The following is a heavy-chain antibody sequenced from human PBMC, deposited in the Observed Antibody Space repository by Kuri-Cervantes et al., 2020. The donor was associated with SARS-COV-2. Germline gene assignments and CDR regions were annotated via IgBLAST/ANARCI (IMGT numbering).Heavy chain of an antibody. CDR2: ISWSSGSI. CDR3: ATDTAMVDY. Sequence: LSLTCAASGFTFDDYAMHWVRQAPGKGLEWVSGISWSSGSIGYADSVRGRFTISRDNAKNSLYLQMNSLRAEDTAMYYCATDTAMVDYWGQGTLVTVSS. D-gene: IGHD5-18*01. V-gene: IGHV3-9*01. J-gene: IGHJ4*02. CDR1: GFTFDDYA.